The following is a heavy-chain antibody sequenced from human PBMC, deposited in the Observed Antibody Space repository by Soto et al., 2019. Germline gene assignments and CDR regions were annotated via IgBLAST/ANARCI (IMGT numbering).Heavy chain of an antibody. V-gene: IGHV3-30-3*01. Sequence: QVQLVESGGGVVQPGRSLKLSCAASGFTFSSYAMHWFRQAPGKGLEWVAVISYDGSNKYYADSVKVRFTISRDNSKNTLYRQMNSLRAEDTAVYYCARDLVSSCYRVRVYGMDVWGQGTTVTVS. J-gene: IGHJ6*02. CDR1: GFTFSSYA. CDR2: ISYDGSNK. D-gene: IGHD3-22*01. CDR3: ARDLVSSCYRVRVYGMDV.